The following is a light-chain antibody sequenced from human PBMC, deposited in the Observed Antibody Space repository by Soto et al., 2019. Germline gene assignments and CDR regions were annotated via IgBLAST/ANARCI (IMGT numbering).Light chain of an antibody. V-gene: IGKV2-28*01. J-gene: IGKJ1*01. CDR2: LGS. Sequence: DIVMTQSPLSLPVSPGEPASISCRSSESLLYSNGYNYLDWYLQKPGQSPQLLIYLGSNRASGVPDRFRGSGSGTDFTLKISRMEAADVGVYYCMQALQTPPTFGQGTKVEI. CDR1: ESLLYSNGYNY. CDR3: MQALQTPPT.